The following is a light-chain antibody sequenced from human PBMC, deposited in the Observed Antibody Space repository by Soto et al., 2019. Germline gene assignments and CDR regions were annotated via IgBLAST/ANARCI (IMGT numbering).Light chain of an antibody. V-gene: IGKV3-20*01. CDR2: AAS. Sequence: EIVLTQSPGTLSLSPGERATLSCRASQTVGRNYVAWYQQKPGQAPRLLIFAASGRVTGIPDRFSGSGSGTDFTLTIPRLEPEDFALYFCQQYGSSPAYTFGQGTTLEIK. CDR3: QQYGSSPAYT. CDR1: QTVGRNY. J-gene: IGKJ2*01.